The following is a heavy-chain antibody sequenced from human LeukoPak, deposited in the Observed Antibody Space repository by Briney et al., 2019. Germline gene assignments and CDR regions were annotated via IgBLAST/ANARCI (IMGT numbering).Heavy chain of an antibody. CDR1: GFTFNDYA. Sequence: PGRSLRLSCAASGFTFNDYAMHWVRQAPGKGLEWVSDISWNSGSIDYADSVKGRFTISRDNAKNSLYLQMNSLRAEDMAVYYCAKDSSGGLEVWDLAFDIWGRGTMVTVSS. D-gene: IGHD1-1*01. CDR3: AKDSSGGLEVWDLAFDI. V-gene: IGHV3-9*03. CDR2: ISWNSGSI. J-gene: IGHJ3*02.